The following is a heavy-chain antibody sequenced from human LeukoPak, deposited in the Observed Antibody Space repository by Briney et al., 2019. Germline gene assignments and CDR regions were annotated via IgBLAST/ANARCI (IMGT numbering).Heavy chain of an antibody. Sequence: AGGSLRLSRAASGFTFSSYSMNWVRQAPGKGLEWVSSISSSSSYIYYADSVKGRFTISRDNAKNSLYLQMNSLRAEDTAVYYCARDTYGDYAFDYWGQGTLVTVSS. CDR2: ISSSSSYI. CDR3: ARDTYGDYAFDY. V-gene: IGHV3-21*01. D-gene: IGHD4-17*01. J-gene: IGHJ4*02. CDR1: GFTFSSYS.